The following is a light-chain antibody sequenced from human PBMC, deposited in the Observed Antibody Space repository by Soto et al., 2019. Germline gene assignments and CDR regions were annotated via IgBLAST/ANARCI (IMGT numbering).Light chain of an antibody. CDR3: ASYAGSNSPVI. CDR1: SRDVGGYNW. Sequence: QSVLTQPPSASGSPGQSVTISCTGTSRDVGGYNWVSWYQQHPGKAPKFMIYEVSRRPSGVPDRFSGSKSGNTASLTISGLQTDDEADYYCASYAGSNSPVIFGGGTKLTVL. V-gene: IGLV2-8*01. CDR2: EVS. J-gene: IGLJ2*01.